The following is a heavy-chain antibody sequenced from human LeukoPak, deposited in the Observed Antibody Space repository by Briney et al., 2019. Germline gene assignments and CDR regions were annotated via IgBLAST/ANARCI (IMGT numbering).Heavy chain of an antibody. D-gene: IGHD3-22*01. J-gene: IGHJ3*02. CDR2: IKQDGSEK. Sequence: QPGGSLRLSCAASGFTFSSYWMSWVRQAPGKGLEWEANIKQDGSEKYYVDSVKGRFTISRDNAKNSLYLQMNSLRAEDTAVYYCARVYYDSSGYPDAFDIWGQGTMVTVSS. V-gene: IGHV3-7*04. CDR1: GFTFSSYW. CDR3: ARVYYDSSGYPDAFDI.